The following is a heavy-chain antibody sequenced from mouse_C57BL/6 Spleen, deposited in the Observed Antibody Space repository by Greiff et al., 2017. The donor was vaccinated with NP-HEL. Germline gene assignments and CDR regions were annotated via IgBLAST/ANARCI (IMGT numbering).Heavy chain of an antibody. CDR2: IYPGSGST. Sequence: QVQLQQPGAELVKPGASVKMSCKASGYTFTSYWITWVKQRPGQGLEWIGDIYPGSGSTNYNEKFKSKATLTVDTSSSTAYMQLSSLTSEDSAVYYCARDRRTLYYFDYWGQGTTLTVSS. CDR1: GYTFTSYW. D-gene: IGHD3-2*01. J-gene: IGHJ2*01. CDR3: ARDRRTLYYFDY. V-gene: IGHV1-55*01.